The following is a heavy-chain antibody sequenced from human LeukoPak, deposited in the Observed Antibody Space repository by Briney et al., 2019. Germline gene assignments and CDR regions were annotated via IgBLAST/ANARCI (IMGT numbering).Heavy chain of an antibody. CDR2: INSDGSST. D-gene: IGHD6-13*01. Sequence: QSGGSLRLSCAASGFTFSSYWMHWVRQAPGKGLVWVSRINSDGSSTTYADSVKGRFTISRDNAKNTLYLQMNSLRAEDTAVYYCANGYSSTYYNALDIRGQGTMVTVSS. CDR1: GFTFSSYW. CDR3: ANGYSSTYYNALDI. V-gene: IGHV3-74*01. J-gene: IGHJ3*02.